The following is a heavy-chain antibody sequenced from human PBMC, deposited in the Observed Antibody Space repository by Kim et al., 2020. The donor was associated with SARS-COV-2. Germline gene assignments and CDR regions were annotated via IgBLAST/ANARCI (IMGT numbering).Heavy chain of an antibody. V-gene: IGHV4-39*01. CDR1: GGSISSSSSY. CDR3: ARLVAGGGVYYYGSGSYYNSYFDN. D-gene: IGHD3-10*01. CDR2: IYYSGST. J-gene: IGHJ4*02. Sequence: SETLSLTCTVSGGSISSSSSYWGWFRHPPGKGLEWIGRIYYSGSTYYNPSPNSRVTISVDTSKNQFSLKLSSVTAADTAVYYCARLVAGGGVYYYGSGSYYNSYFDNWGQRTLGTVSS.